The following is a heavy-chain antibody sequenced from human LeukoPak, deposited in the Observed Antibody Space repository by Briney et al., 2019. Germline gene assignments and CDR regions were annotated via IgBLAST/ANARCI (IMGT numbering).Heavy chain of an antibody. CDR3: AKGTGDAGYYFDN. Sequence: GGSLRLSCAASGFTFSSYWMSWVRQAPGKGLEWVSGIRVGGETYYSGSVQGRFTISRDSFDNTLYLQMSDLRAEDTAVYHCAKGTGDAGYYFDNWGQGTLVTVSS. CDR2: IRVGGET. J-gene: IGHJ4*02. V-gene: IGHV3-23*01. D-gene: IGHD7-27*01. CDR1: GFTFSSYW.